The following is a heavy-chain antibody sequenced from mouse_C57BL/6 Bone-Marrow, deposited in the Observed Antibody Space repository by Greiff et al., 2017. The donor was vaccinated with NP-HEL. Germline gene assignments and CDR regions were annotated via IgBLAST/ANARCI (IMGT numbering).Heavy chain of an antibody. V-gene: IGHV5-12*01. CDR2: ISNGGGST. J-gene: IGHJ4*01. CDR3: ARSYDDDVAMDY. CDR1: GFTFSDYY. Sequence: EVKLMESGGGLVPPGGSLTLSCAASGFTFSDYYMYWVRQTPEKRLEWVAYISNGGGSTYYPDPVKGRFTISRDNTKNTLYLQMSRLKSEDTAMYYCARSYDDDVAMDYWGQGTSVTVSS. D-gene: IGHD2-4*01.